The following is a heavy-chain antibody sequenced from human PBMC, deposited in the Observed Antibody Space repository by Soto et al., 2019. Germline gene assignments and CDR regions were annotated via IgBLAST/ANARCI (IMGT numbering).Heavy chain of an antibody. Sequence: ASVKVSCKASGYTFTSYAMHWVRQAPGQRLEWMGWINAGNGNTKYSQKFQGRVTITRDTSASTAYMELSSLRSEDTAVYYCARGSTNQYCSGGSCYPGYWGQGTLVTSPQ. V-gene: IGHV1-3*01. CDR3: ARGSTNQYCSGGSCYPGY. D-gene: IGHD2-15*01. CDR2: INAGNGNT. CDR1: GYTFTSYA. J-gene: IGHJ4*02.